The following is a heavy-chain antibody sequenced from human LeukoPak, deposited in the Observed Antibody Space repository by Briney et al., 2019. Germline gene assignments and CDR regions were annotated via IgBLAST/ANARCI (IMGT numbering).Heavy chain of an antibody. CDR2: INIDGSNT. J-gene: IGHJ4*02. D-gene: IGHD1-26*01. V-gene: IGHV3-74*01. CDR1: GFPFSSYW. Sequence: GGSLRLSCAASGFPFSSYWMHWVRQAPGKGLVWVSRINIDGSNTNYADSVKGRFTISGDNAKNTLYLQMDSLRAEDTAVYYCARSLGGAYDYWGQGTLVTVSS. CDR3: ARSLGGAYDY.